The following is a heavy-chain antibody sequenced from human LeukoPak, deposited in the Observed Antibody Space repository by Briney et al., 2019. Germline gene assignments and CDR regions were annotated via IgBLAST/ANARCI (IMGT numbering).Heavy chain of an antibody. Sequence: GGSLRLSCAASGFTFSSYAMHWVRQAPGKGLEWVAVISYDGSNKYYADSVKGRFTISRDNSKNTLYLQMNSLRAEDTAVYYCARDQHTAAWQLVPDYWGQGTLVSVSS. V-gene: IGHV3-30-3*01. D-gene: IGHD6-6*01. J-gene: IGHJ4*02. CDR1: GFTFSSYA. CDR3: ARDQHTAAWQLVPDY. CDR2: ISYDGSNK.